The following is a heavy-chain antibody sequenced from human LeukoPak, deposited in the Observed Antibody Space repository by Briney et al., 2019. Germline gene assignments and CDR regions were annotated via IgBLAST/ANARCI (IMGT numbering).Heavy chain of an antibody. J-gene: IGHJ4*02. Sequence: PSQTLCLTCTVSGGSISSGGYYWSWIRQPPGKGLEWIGEINHSGSTNYNPSLKSRVTISVDTSKNQFSLKLSSVTAADTAVYYCARVRSLGSGWHYWGQGTLVTVSS. CDR3: ARVRSLGSGWHY. V-gene: IGHV4-30-2*01. D-gene: IGHD6-19*01. CDR1: GGSISSGGYY. CDR2: INHSGST.